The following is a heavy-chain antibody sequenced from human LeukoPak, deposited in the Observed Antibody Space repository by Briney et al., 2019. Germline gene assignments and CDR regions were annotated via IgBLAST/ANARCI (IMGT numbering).Heavy chain of an antibody. J-gene: IGHJ5*02. Sequence: GGSLRLSCATSGFTLSIYSMTWVRQAPGKGLEWVSTISGIVGRTYYGDSVKGRFTLSRDHSKQTLYLQMNSLRAEDTAVYYCAKESTVTPGNVNWFDTWGQGTLVTVSS. CDR3: AKESTVTPGNVNWFDT. CDR2: ISGIVGRT. V-gene: IGHV3-23*01. CDR1: GFTLSIYS. D-gene: IGHD4-17*01.